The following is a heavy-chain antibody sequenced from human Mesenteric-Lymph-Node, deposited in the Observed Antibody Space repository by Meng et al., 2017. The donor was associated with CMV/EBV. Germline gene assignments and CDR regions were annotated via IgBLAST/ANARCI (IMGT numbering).Heavy chain of an antibody. J-gene: IGHJ3*01. D-gene: IGHD1-26*01. CDR1: GFTFSSHE. CDR2: ISQSGSTI. CDR3: ARTGLSSGSYYAFDV. V-gene: IGHV3-48*03. Sequence: GGSLRLSCAASGFTFSSHEMNWVRQAPGKGLEWVSYISQSGSTIYYADAVKGRFTISRDNAKNSLYLQMNSLRAEDTAVYYCARTGLSSGSYYAFDVWGQGTMVTVSS.